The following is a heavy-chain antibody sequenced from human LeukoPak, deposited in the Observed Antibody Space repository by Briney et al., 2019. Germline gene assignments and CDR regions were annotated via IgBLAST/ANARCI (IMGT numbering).Heavy chain of an antibody. J-gene: IGHJ4*02. CDR3: VRGGASASYFDF. CDR1: GFIFDDFD. D-gene: IGHD5-18*01. V-gene: IGHV3-20*04. Sequence: GGSLRLSCAASGFIFDDFDMSWVRQPPGEGLEWVSGINWNGGGTVYADSVKGRFTISRDNAKNSLYLQMDTLTVEDTASYYCVRGGASASYFDFWGLGTLVTVSP. CDR2: INWNGGGT.